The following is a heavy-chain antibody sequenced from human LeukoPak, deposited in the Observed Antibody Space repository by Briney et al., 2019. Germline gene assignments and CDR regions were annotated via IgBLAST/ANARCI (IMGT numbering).Heavy chain of an antibody. CDR1: GGSISSSSYY. J-gene: IGHJ5*02. Sequence: TSETLSLTCTVSGGSISSSSYYWGWIRQPPGKGLEWIGSIYYSGTTYYNPSLKSRVTISVDTSKNQFSLNLSSVTAADTAVYYCTRDHGAYPNPPTWGQGTLVIVSS. D-gene: IGHD4-17*01. V-gene: IGHV4-39*07. CDR2: IYYSGTT. CDR3: TRDHGAYPNPPT.